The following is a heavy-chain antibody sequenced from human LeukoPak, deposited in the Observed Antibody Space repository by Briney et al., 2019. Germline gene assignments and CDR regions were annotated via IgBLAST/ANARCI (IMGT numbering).Heavy chain of an antibody. V-gene: IGHV4-34*01. D-gene: IGHD6-19*01. CDR2: INHSGST. CDR1: GGSISGYY. CDR3: ARGGSGWSYNAFDI. Sequence: SETLSLTCTVSGGSISGYYWSWIRQPPGKGLEWIGEINHSGSTNYNPSLKSRVTISVDTSKNQFSLKLSSVTAADTAVYYCARGGSGWSYNAFDIWGQGTMVTVSS. J-gene: IGHJ3*02.